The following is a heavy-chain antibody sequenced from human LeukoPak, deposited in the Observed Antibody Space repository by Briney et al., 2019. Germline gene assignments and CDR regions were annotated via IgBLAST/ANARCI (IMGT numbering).Heavy chain of an antibody. CDR1: GGSFSGYY. V-gene: IGHV4-34*01. D-gene: IGHD3-10*01. CDR3: ARLLRRPPISTMVRGVTVYWFDP. CDR2: INHSGST. Sequence: SETLSLTCAVYGGSFSGYYWSWIRQPPGKGLEWIGEINHSGSTNYNPSLKSRVTISVDTSKNQFSLKLSSVTAADTAVYYCARLLRRPPISTMVRGVTVYWFDPWGQGTLVTVSS. J-gene: IGHJ5*02.